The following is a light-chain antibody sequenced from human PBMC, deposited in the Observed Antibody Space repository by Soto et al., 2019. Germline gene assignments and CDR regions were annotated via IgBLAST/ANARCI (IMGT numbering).Light chain of an antibody. J-gene: IGLJ1*01. CDR3: CSYAGSGTDNYV. V-gene: IGLV2-23*01. Sequence: QSALTQPASVSGSPGQSITISCTGTSSDIGTYNLVSWYQHYPGKAPKLMIYEGIKRPSGVSNRFSGFKSGNTAFLTISGLPAEDEADYYCCSYAGSGTDNYVFGSGTKVTVL. CDR2: EGI. CDR1: SSDIGTYNL.